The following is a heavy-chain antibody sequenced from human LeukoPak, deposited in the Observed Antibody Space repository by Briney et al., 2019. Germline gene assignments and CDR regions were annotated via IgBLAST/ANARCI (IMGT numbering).Heavy chain of an antibody. CDR2: IYPGDSDT. D-gene: IGHD6-13*01. CDR1: GYSFTSYW. Sequence: GESLKISCKGSGYSFTSYWIGWVRQMPGKGLGWMGIIYPGDSDTRYSPSFQGQVTISADKSISTACLQWSSLKASDTAMYYCARQPGYSSTPFDYWGQGTLVTVSS. J-gene: IGHJ4*02. V-gene: IGHV5-51*01. CDR3: ARQPGYSSTPFDY.